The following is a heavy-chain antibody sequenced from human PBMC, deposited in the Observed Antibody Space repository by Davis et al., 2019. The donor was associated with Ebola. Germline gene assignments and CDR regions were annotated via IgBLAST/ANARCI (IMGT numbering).Heavy chain of an antibody. CDR3: ARATFAYNSGWYADY. J-gene: IGHJ4*02. CDR1: GYTFTSYA. D-gene: IGHD6-19*01. V-gene: IGHV1-3*01. CDR2: IHGGNGNR. Sequence: ASAKVSCNASGYTFTSYAMHWVRQAPGQRLEWMGWIHGGNGNRKYSQKFQGRVTITMDTSASTAYMELSSLRSEDTAVYYCARATFAYNSGWYADYWGQGTLVTVSS.